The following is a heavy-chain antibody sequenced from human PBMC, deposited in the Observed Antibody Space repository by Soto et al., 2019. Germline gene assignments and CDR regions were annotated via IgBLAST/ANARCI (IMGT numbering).Heavy chain of an antibody. CDR1: GGSITSGSFY. CDR3: ARHGTALTAVNWFVS. V-gene: IGHV4-39*01. Sequence: PWETLSLTGTVSGGSITSGSFYWGWVRHSPGKGLEWIGSIYYSGSVFYNPSLESRVTISADVSRDQFSLKLTSVTAADTAVYYCARHGTALTAVNWFVSWGHGTLVTVSS. CDR2: IYYSGSV. J-gene: IGHJ5*01. D-gene: IGHD2-21*02.